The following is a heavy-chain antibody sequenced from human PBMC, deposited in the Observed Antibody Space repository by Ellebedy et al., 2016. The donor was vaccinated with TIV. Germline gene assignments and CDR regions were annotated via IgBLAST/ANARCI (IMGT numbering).Heavy chain of an antibody. CDR3: AKQGKSWADRNYFDY. V-gene: IGHV3-23*01. J-gene: IGHJ4*02. CDR2: ITNHGSRI. CDR1: GFTFNTHA. D-gene: IGHD3-10*01. Sequence: PGGSLRLSCAASGFTFNTHAMSWVRQAPGKGLEWVSSITNHGSRIYDADSVKGRFTISRDNSKNTLYLHMNSLRAEDTAVYYCAKQGKSWADRNYFDYWGQGALVTVSS.